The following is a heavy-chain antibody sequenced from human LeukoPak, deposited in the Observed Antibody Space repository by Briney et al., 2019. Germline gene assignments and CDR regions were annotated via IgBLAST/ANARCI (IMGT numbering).Heavy chain of an antibody. CDR1: GFTFSDYY. V-gene: IGHV3-11*06. D-gene: IGHD3-22*01. CDR2: ISSSGSHT. CDR3: ARSYYDSSGSIPY. J-gene: IGHJ4*02. Sequence: GGSLRLSCAASGFTFSDYYMSWIRQAPGKGLEWVSYISSSGSHTNYADSVKGRFTISRDNAKNSLYLQMNSLRDEDTAVYYCARSYYDSSGSIPYWGQGTLVTVSS.